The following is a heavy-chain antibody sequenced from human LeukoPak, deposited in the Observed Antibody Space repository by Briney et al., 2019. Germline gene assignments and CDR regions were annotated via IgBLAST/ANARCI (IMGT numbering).Heavy chain of an antibody. CDR3: ARVGRGSNLGALDY. V-gene: IGHV4-34*01. D-gene: IGHD1-26*01. J-gene: IGHJ4*02. CDR1: GGSFSGYY. Sequence: SETLSLTCAVYGGSFSGYYWSWIRQPPGKGLEWIGEINHSGSTNYNPSLESRVTISVDTSKNQFSLKLSSVTAADTAVYYCARVGRGSNLGALDYWGQGTLVTVSS. CDR2: INHSGST.